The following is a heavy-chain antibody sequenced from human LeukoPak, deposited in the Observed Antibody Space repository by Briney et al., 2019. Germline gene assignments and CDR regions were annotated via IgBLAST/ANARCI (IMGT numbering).Heavy chain of an antibody. CDR2: IYTSGST. CDR3: ARATILGVVILD. CDR1: GGSISSGSYY. Sequence: PSQTLSLTSTESGGSISSGSYYTSWIRQPAGKGLEWIGRIYTSGSTNYSPSLKSRVTISVDTSKKQFTLKLSSLAAANTSVYNCARATILGVVILDWGQETMVTVSS. V-gene: IGHV4-61*02. J-gene: IGHJ3*01. D-gene: IGHD3-3*01.